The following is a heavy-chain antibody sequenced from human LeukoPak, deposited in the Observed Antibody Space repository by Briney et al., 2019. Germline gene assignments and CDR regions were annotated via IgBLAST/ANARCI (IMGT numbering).Heavy chain of an antibody. Sequence: GASVKVSCKTSGYTFTSYAMHWVRQAPGQRLEWMGWINAGNGNTKYSQKFQGRVTITRDTSASTAYMELSSLRSEDTAVYYCASYSSGWSEGYYYYYGMDVWGQGTTVTVSS. CDR2: INAGNGNT. CDR3: ASYSSGWSEGYYYYYGMDV. CDR1: GYTFTSYA. D-gene: IGHD6-19*01. J-gene: IGHJ6*02. V-gene: IGHV1-3*01.